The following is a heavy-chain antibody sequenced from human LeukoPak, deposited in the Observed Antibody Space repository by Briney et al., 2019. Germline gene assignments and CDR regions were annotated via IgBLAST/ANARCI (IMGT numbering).Heavy chain of an antibody. CDR2: VTSDTT. V-gene: IGHV3-23*01. J-gene: IGHJ6*02. CDR3: AMVRGYYYHGLDV. D-gene: IGHD3-10*01. CDR1: GFTFSNYA. Sequence: PGGSLRLSCAASGFTFSNYAMSWVRQAPGKGLEWVSTVTSDTTYYADSVKGRFTISRDNSKNTLYLQMKTLRAEDTAVYYCAMVRGYYYHGLDVWGQGPTVTVSS.